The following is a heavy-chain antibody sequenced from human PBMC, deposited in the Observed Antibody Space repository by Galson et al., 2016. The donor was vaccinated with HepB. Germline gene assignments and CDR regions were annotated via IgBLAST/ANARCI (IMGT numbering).Heavy chain of an antibody. J-gene: IGHJ5*02. Sequence: QSGAEVKKPGESLKISCQGSGYRFSNYWIGWVRQLPGKGLEWMGIIYPGDSDARYSPSFQGQVTISADKSISTAYLQWTSLQASETAMYYYARHFGYCNTTPCLGDYGFDPWGQGTLVTVAS. CDR1: GYRFSNYW. CDR3: ARHFGYCNTTPCLGDYGFDP. CDR2: IYPGDSDA. D-gene: IGHD2-2*01. V-gene: IGHV5-51*01.